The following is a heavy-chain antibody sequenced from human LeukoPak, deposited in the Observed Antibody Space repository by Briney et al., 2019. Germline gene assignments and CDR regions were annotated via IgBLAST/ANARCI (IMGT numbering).Heavy chain of an antibody. CDR2: IYSGGST. J-gene: IGHJ4*02. V-gene: IGHV3-53*01. CDR3: ASYILTGPFDY. D-gene: IGHD3-9*01. CDR1: GFTVSSNY. Sequence: PGGSLRLSCAASGFTVSSNYMSWVRQAPGKGLEWVSVIYSGGSTYYADSVKGRFTISRDNSKNTLHLQMNSLRAEDTAVYYCASYILTGPFDYWGQGTLVTVSS.